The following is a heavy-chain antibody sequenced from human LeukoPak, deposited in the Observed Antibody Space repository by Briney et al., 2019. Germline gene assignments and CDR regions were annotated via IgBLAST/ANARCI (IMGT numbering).Heavy chain of an antibody. CDR1: GFTFSSYG. V-gene: IGHV3-30*02. J-gene: IGHJ5*02. CDR2: IRYDGSNK. Sequence: GGSLRLSCAASGFTFSSYGMHWIRQAPGKGLEWVAFIRYDGSNKYYADSVKGRFTISRDNSKNTLYLQMNSLRAEDTAVYYCAKDRFRGDCSGGSCYPFDPWGQGALVTVSS. CDR3: AKDRFRGDCSGGSCYPFDP. D-gene: IGHD2-15*01.